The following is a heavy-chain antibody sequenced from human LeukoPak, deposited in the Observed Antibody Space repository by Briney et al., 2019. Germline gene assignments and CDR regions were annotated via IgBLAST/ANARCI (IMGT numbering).Heavy chain of an antibody. V-gene: IGHV1-18*01. D-gene: IGHD4-11*01. J-gene: IGHJ6*03. CDR2: INTYNRNT. CDR3: ARDVYSIGKYFPSLSQNYMDV. Sequence: ASVKVSCTASGYSFTSYGISWVRQAPGQGLEWMGWINTYNRNTNLVQKFEGRVTMTTDTHTSTAYMELRSLRADDTAVYYCARDVYSIGKYFPSLSQNYMDVWGKGTTVTVSS. CDR1: GYSFTSYG.